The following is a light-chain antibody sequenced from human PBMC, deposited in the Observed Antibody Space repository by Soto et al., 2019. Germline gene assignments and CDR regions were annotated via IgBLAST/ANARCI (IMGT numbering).Light chain of an antibody. CDR3: QQYYTTRWT. Sequence: EIVMTQSPATLSVSPGERATLSCRATQSILRNLAWYQHKPGQPPRLLIYGASTRATGIPGRFSGSESGTDFTLTISSLQAEDVAVYYCQQYYTTRWTFGQGTKVDIK. J-gene: IGKJ1*01. CDR2: GAS. CDR1: QSILRN. V-gene: IGKV3-15*01.